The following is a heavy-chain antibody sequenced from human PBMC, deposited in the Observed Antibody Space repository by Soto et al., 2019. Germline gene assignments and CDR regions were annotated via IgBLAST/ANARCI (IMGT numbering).Heavy chain of an antibody. CDR3: AKRGHAEPTMEYYYAMDV. D-gene: IGHD3-3*01. J-gene: IGHJ6*02. V-gene: IGHV3-30*18. CDR1: GFTFSNYG. Sequence: QVHLVESGGGVVQPGRSLRLSCAASGFTFSNYGMHWVRQAPGKGLECVALISYEGSNRYYADSVKGRFTISRDNPKNTLYLQMNGLRTEDTAIYYCAKRGHAEPTMEYYYAMDVWGQGTTVTVSS. CDR2: ISYEGSNR.